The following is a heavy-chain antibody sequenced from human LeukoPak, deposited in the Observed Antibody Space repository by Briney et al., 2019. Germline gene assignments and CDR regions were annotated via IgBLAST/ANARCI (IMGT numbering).Heavy chain of an antibody. CDR3: AKERQPGDYFTSDR. Sequence: PGGSLRLSCAASGFSFSSCTMNWFRQAPGKGLEWVSAINGGGSNTFYAGSVRGRFTISRDNPKDTLYLQMNSLRGEDTALYYCAKERQPGDYFTSDRWGQGTLVTVSS. J-gene: IGHJ5*02. CDR2: INGGGSNT. CDR1: GFSFSSCT. V-gene: IGHV3-23*01. D-gene: IGHD4-17*01.